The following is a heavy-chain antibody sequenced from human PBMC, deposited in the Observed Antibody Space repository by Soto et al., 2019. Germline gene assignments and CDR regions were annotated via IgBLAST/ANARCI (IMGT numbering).Heavy chain of an antibody. V-gene: IGHV3-23*01. CDR1: GFTFSSYA. D-gene: IGHD3-22*01. J-gene: IGHJ5*02. CDR3: AKDNLVTGYYDSSGPRLDP. CDR2: ISGSGGST. Sequence: GGSLRLSCAASGFTFSSYAMSWVRQAPGKGLEWVSAISGSGGSTYYADSVKGRFTISRDNSKNTLYLQMNSLRAEDTAVYYCAKDNLVTGYYDSSGPRLDPWGQGTLVTVSS.